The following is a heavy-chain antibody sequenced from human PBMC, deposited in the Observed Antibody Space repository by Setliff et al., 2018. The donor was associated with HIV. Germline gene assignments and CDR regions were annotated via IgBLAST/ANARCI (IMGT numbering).Heavy chain of an antibody. CDR1: GYTFNDYG. D-gene: IGHD6-13*01. CDR3: ARELLQQPGGEDDGFDV. Sequence: ASVKVSCKTSGYTFNDYGITWVRQAPGQGLEWMGWINTYNGYTRHAQTLQGRLTMTTDMSTSTTYMELRSLRTDDTAVYYCARELLQQPGGEDDGFDVWGQGTMVTVSS. CDR2: INTYNGYT. J-gene: IGHJ3*01. V-gene: IGHV1-18*01.